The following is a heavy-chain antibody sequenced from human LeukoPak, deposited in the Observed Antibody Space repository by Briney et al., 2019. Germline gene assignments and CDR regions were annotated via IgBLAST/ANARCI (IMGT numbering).Heavy chain of an antibody. V-gene: IGHV3-23*01. CDR1: GFTFSSYA. Sequence: GGSLRLSCAASGFTFSSYAMSWVRQAPGKGLEWVSGIRGSGGSTYYADSVRGRFTISRDNSKNTLYLQMNSLRAEDTAVYYCAKQLGYCSDGSCYFPYWGQGTLVTVSS. J-gene: IGHJ4*02. CDR3: AKQLGYCSDGSCYFPY. CDR2: IRGSGGST. D-gene: IGHD2-15*01.